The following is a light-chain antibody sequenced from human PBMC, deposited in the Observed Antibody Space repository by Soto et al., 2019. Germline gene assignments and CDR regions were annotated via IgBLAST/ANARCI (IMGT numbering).Light chain of an antibody. Sequence: EIVLTQSPGTLSLSPGERATLSCRASQSVSSSYLAWYQQKPGQAPRLLIYGASNRATGIPDRFSGSGSATDFTLTISRLEPEDFAVYYCQQYGRSTYTFGGGTKVEIK. CDR2: GAS. J-gene: IGKJ4*01. V-gene: IGKV3-20*01. CDR1: QSVSSSY. CDR3: QQYGRSTYT.